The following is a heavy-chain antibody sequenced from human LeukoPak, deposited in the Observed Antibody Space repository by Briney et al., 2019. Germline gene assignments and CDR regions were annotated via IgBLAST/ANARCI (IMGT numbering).Heavy chain of an antibody. J-gene: IGHJ3*02. D-gene: IGHD1-26*01. V-gene: IGHV3-23*01. Sequence: GGSLRLSCAASGFTFSSYAMSWVRQAPGKGLEWVSAISGSGGSTYYADSVKGRFTISRDNSKNTLYLQMNSLRAEDTAVYYCAKSYSGSYYRRDAFDIWGQGTMVTVSS. CDR3: AKSYSGSYYRRDAFDI. CDR1: GFTFSSYA. CDR2: ISGSGGST.